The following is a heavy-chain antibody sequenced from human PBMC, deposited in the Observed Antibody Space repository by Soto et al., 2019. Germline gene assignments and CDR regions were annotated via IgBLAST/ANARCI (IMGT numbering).Heavy chain of an antibody. D-gene: IGHD2-8*01. CDR1: GGSISSYY. CDR3: VRVDIVLTLGLGP. CDR2: IYYSGST. V-gene: IGHV4-59*01. J-gene: IGHJ5*02. Sequence: PSETLSLTCTVSGGSISSYYWSWIRQPPGKGLEWIGYIYYSGSTNYNPSLKSRVTISVDTSKNQFSLKLSSVTAADTAVYYCVRVDIVLTLGLGPWGQGTLVTVSS.